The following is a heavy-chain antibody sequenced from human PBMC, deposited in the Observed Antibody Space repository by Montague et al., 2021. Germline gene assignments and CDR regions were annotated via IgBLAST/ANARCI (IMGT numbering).Heavy chain of an antibody. CDR1: GGSISSSNYH. CDR2: ITYTGNT. J-gene: IGHJ4*02. Sequence: SETLSLTCIVSGGSISSSNYHWGRIRQPPGKGLEWIGSITYTGNTYYNPPLKSRVAMSVDTSRNQFSLKLTSVTAADTAVYYCARLDIVLIYWGFDYWGQGTLVTVPS. CDR3: ARLDIVLIYWGFDY. V-gene: IGHV4-39*01. D-gene: IGHD2-8*01.